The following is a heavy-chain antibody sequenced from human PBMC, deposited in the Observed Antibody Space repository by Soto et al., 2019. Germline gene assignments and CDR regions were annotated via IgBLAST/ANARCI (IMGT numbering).Heavy chain of an antibody. J-gene: IGHJ5*02. D-gene: IGHD1-26*01. CDR2: INPRGGST. V-gene: IGHV1-46*03. CDR3: AREPNSVHLVGATNWFVP. Sequence: GPSVKVSCNASGYPCTSYYMHWVRQAPGQGPEWMGIINPRGGSTSYAQKFQGRVTMTRATSTSTVYMELSSLRSENTAVYYCAREPNSVHLVGATNWFVPWGQGTFVTVAS. CDR1: GYPCTSYY.